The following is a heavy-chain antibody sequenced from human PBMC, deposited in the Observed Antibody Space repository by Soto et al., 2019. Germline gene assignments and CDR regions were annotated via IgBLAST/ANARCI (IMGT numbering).Heavy chain of an antibody. J-gene: IGHJ4*02. CDR2: VYYRGRS. V-gene: IGHV4-39*01. D-gene: IGHD3-22*01. CDR1: GGSVTNSSYY. CDR3: ARHADSSSYYYPFDY. Sequence: SETLSLTCTVSGGSVTNSSYYWGWIRQSPGKGLEWIGSVYYRGRSYSKSSVKSRVTISVDTSKNQFSLTLSSVTAADTAVYYCARHADSSSYYYPFDYWGQGSLVTVSS.